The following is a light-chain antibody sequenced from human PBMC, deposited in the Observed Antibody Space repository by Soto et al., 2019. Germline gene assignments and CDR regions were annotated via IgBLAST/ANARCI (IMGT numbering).Light chain of an antibody. CDR3: QQSYKTPHT. V-gene: IGKV1-39*01. J-gene: IGKJ2*01. CDR1: QGVSAY. Sequence: DIQMPQSPSSLSASVGDRVTITCRACQGVSAYLLWYQQRQGTAPKLLIYAASNFVSGVPSRFSGSRSGTTFPLTISSLQPEDFETYYYQQSYKTPHTFGQGTKLETK. CDR2: AAS.